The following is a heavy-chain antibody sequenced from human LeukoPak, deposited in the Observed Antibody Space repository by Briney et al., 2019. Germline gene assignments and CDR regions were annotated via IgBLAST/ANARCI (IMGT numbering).Heavy chain of an antibody. D-gene: IGHD3-10*01. CDR2: ISGSGGST. CDR1: GFTFSSYA. Sequence: PGGSLRLSCAASGFTFSSYAMSWVRQAPGKGLEWVSTISGSGGSTYYADSVKGRFTISRDNSKNTLYLQMNSLRAEDTAVYYCAKDGSAGISTMVRGVRRWFDPWGQGTLVTVSS. V-gene: IGHV3-23*01. CDR3: AKDGSAGISTMVRGVRRWFDP. J-gene: IGHJ5*02.